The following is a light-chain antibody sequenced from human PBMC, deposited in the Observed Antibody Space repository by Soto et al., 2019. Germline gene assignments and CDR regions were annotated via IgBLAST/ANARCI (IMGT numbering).Light chain of an antibody. CDR3: QQYDAPLYT. J-gene: IGKJ2*01. CDR2: GAS. Sequence: EIVLTQSPGTLSLSPGERATLSCRASQSVSSSYVAWYQQKPGQAPRLLIYGASSRATGIPDRFSGSGSGTDFTLTISRLEPEDFAVYYCQQYDAPLYTFGQGTKLEIK. CDR1: QSVSSSY. V-gene: IGKV3-20*01.